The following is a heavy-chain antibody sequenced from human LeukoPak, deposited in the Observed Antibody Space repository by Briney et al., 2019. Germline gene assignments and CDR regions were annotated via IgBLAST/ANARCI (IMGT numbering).Heavy chain of an antibody. D-gene: IGHD3-3*01. J-gene: IGHJ4*02. Sequence: GGSLRLSCAASGFTFSSYGMHWVRQAPGKGLEWVAFIRYDGSNKYYADSVKGRFTISRDNAKNSLYLQTNSLRAEDTAVYYCARDRNTDFWSGYYTNYFDYWGQGTLVTVSS. CDR3: ARDRNTDFWSGYYTNYFDY. CDR2: IRYDGSNK. CDR1: GFTFSSYG. V-gene: IGHV3-30*02.